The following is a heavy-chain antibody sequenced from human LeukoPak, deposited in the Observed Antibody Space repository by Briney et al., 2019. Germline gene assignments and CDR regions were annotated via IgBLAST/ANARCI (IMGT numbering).Heavy chain of an antibody. CDR2: IYYSGST. D-gene: IGHD3-22*01. V-gene: IGHV4-59*01. CDR1: GGSISNYY. Sequence: SETLSLTCIVSGGSISNYYWTWIRQPPGKGLEWIGYIYYSGSTKYNPSLKSRLTISVDTSKNQFSLRLSSVTAADTAVYYCARDRDSSGYLNWFDPRGQGTLVTVSS. J-gene: IGHJ5*02. CDR3: ARDRDSSGYLNWFDP.